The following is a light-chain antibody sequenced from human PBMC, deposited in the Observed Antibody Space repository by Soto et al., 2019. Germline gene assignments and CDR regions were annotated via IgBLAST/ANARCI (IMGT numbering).Light chain of an antibody. CDR1: QSIGSW. CDR3: HQYNSYWT. J-gene: IGKJ1*01. V-gene: IGKV1-5*03. Sequence: DTHMTQSPSTLSASVGHIVTITCRASQSIGSWLAWYKQKPGKAPKLLIYKTSILENGVPSRFSGSASGTEFTLSISSLKPDDFATYYCHQYNSYWTFGQGTKVDIK. CDR2: KTS.